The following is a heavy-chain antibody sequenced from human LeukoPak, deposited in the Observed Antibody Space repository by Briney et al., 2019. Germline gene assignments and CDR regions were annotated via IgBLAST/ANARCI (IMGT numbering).Heavy chain of an antibody. CDR2: INSDGSST. V-gene: IGHV3-74*01. CDR3: ARGLPGYSYGPLAD. D-gene: IGHD5-18*01. J-gene: IGHJ4*02. CDR1: GLTVSSYW. Sequence: GGSLRLSCAASGLTVSSYWMHWVRQALGKGPVWVSRINSDGSSTSYADSVKGRFTISRDNAKNTLYLQMNSLRDEDTAVYYCARGLPGYSYGPLADWGQGTLVTVSS.